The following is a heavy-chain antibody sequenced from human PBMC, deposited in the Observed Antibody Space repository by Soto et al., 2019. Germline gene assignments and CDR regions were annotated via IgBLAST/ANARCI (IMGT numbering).Heavy chain of an antibody. CDR3: ARGLLYYYGSGSYYPDPYYFDY. Sequence: ASVKVSCKASGYTFTSYAMHWVRQAPGQRLEWMGWINAGNGNTKYSQKFQGRVTITRDTSASTAYMELSSLRSEDTAVYYCARGLLYYYGSGSYYPDPYYFDYWGQGTLVTVSS. J-gene: IGHJ4*02. D-gene: IGHD3-10*01. CDR1: GYTFTSYA. V-gene: IGHV1-3*01. CDR2: INAGNGNT.